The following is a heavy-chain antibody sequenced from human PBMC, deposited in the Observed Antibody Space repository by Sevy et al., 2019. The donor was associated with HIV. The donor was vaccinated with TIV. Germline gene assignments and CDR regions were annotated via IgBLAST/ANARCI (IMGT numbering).Heavy chain of an antibody. Sequence: GGSLRLSCAASGFSFSSFWMSWVRQSPGKVLEWVANIKEDGSEKYSVDSVKGRFTISRDNAKNSLYLQMNSLRAEDTAVYYCAREGQWSHPGDYWGQGTLVTVSS. D-gene: IGHD2-15*01. CDR1: GFSFSSFW. J-gene: IGHJ4*02. CDR2: IKEDGSEK. CDR3: AREGQWSHPGDY. V-gene: IGHV3-7*01.